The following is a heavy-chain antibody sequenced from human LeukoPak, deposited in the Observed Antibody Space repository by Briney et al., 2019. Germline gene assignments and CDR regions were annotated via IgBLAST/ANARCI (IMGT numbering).Heavy chain of an antibody. J-gene: IGHJ6*04. CDR1: GFTFSTYS. CDR2: ISSGGDIT. CDR3: AKGKIPSIMWGNGIDA. V-gene: IGHV3-23*01. D-gene: IGHD2-21*01. Sequence: GGSLRLSCAASGFTFSTYSLTWVRQAPGKGRGWVSAISSGGDITYYADSVKGRFTISRDHSNNTPYLQMNNLRAGDTAAYYGAKGKIPSIMWGNGIDAWGKGTTVTVSS.